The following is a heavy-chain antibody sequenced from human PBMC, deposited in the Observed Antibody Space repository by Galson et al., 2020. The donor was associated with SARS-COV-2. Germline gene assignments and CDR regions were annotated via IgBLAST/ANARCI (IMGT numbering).Heavy chain of an antibody. Sequence: ASVKVSCKASGYTFTDYYMHWVRQAPGQGLEWMGWINPKSGGTNYAQKFQGRVTMTRDTSVSTGYMELSRLKSDDTAVYYCVRLRYYDVLTGYIVDVWGQGTMVTVSS. D-gene: IGHD3-9*01. CDR3: VRLRYYDVLTGYIVDV. V-gene: IGHV1-2*02. J-gene: IGHJ6*02. CDR2: INPKSGGT. CDR1: GYTFTDYY.